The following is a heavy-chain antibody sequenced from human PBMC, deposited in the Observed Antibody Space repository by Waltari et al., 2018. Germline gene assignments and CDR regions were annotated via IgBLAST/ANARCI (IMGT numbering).Heavy chain of an antibody. V-gene: IGHV4-59*08. J-gene: IGHJ4*02. D-gene: IGHD3-10*01. CDR1: GDSIRASY. CDR2: FYGTGRT. Sequence: QVQLQESGPGLVKPSETLSLTCTVSGDSIRASYWSWIRQPPGKGLEWLGHFYGTGRTKSGPPLKSRGHISVAPSNNHFSRKVNSRTAADTAVYYCARLYTSGSGSFFDYWGQGALVTVSS. CDR3: ARLYTSGSGSFFDY.